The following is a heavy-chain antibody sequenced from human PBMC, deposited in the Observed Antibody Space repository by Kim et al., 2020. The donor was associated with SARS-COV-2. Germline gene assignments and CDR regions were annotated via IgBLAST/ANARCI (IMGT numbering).Heavy chain of an antibody. Sequence: GGSLRLSYAASGFTFSSYTMSCVRQAPGKGLEWVSSITNTSNIYYADSVKGRLTITRDNARNSLYLQRNSRRAGDTAVYYCARGAAARGLDYWGQGTLVTVSS. V-gene: IGHV3-21*01. CDR3: ARGAAARGLDY. J-gene: IGHJ4*02. D-gene: IGHD6-6*01. CDR1: GFTFSSYT. CDR2: ITNTSNI.